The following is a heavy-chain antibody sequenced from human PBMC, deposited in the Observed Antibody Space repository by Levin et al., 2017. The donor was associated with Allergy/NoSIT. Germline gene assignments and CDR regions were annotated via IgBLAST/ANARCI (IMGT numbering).Heavy chain of an antibody. CDR2: ISAYNGNT. V-gene: IGHV1-18*01. Sequence: AASVKVSCKASGYTFTSYGISWVRQAPGQGLEWMGWISAYNGNTNYAQKLQGRVTMTTDTSTSTAYMELRSLRSDDTAVYYCARDMGGSRPGIAVAGTLDYWGQGTLVTVSS. CDR1: GYTFTSYG. J-gene: IGHJ4*02. CDR3: ARDMGGSRPGIAVAGTLDY. D-gene: IGHD6-19*01.